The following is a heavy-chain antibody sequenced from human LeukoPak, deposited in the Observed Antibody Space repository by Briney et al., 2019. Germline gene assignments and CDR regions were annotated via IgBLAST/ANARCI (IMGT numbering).Heavy chain of an antibody. CDR2: IKASGGST. V-gene: IGHV1-46*01. J-gene: IGHJ4*02. CDR3: ARANKPYGDSPGY. D-gene: IGHD4-17*01. CDR1: GYSFTSYY. Sequence: ASVKVSCKASGYSFTSYYMHWVRQAPGQGLEWMGIIKASGGSTSYAQKFQGRVAMTRDMSTSTVYMELRSLRSEDTAVYYCARANKPYGDSPGYWGQGTLVTVSS.